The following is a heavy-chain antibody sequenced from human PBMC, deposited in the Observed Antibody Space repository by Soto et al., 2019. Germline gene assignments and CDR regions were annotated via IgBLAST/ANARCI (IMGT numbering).Heavy chain of an antibody. J-gene: IGHJ4*02. CDR2: VYYRGRS. CDR3: VSQRTTVPTQAYFDY. Sequence: KPSETLSLTCTVSGGSVTNSSYYWGWIRQSPGKGLEWIGSVYYRGRSYSKSSVKSRVTISVDTSKNRFSPSLNSVTASDTAVYFCVSQRTTVPTQAYFDYWGPGALVTVSS. V-gene: IGHV4-39*01. D-gene: IGHD4-17*01. CDR1: GGSVTNSSYY.